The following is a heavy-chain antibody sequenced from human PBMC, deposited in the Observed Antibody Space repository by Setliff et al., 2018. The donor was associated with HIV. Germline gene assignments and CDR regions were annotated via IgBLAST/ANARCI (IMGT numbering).Heavy chain of an antibody. CDR2: IFAFLNIP. CDR1: GGTFSSYV. CDR3: ARGHYRLFGELFSTPVALDY. Sequence: SVKVSCKASGGTFSSYVISWVRQAPGQGLEWMGDIFAFLNIPNYAQKFQGRVTITADKPTSTAYMELSSLRSEDTAVYYCARGHYRLFGELFSTPVALDYWGQGTLVTVSS. D-gene: IGHD3-10*02. J-gene: IGHJ4*02. V-gene: IGHV1-69*10.